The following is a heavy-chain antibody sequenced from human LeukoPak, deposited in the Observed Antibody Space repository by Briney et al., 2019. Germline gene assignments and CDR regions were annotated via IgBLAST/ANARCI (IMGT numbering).Heavy chain of an antibody. CDR2: GYYTGST. V-gene: IGHV4-59*01. J-gene: IGHJ4*02. D-gene: IGHD3-22*01. CDR1: GDSISSYY. CDR3: ARGFYDSRGYSNPFDH. Sequence: SETLSLTCTVSGDSISSYYWSWIRQPPGRGLEWIGYGYYTGSTKYNPSLQSRVTISVVTSKNQFSLKLTSVTAADTAVYYCARGFYDSRGYSNPFDHYSQGTLVTVSS.